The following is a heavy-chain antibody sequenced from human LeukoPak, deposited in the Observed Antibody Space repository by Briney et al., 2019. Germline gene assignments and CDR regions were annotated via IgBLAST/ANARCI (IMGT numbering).Heavy chain of an antibody. CDR2: ISSSESSFK. CDR1: GFTFSTYH. J-gene: IGHJ4*02. D-gene: IGHD3-3*01. CDR3: AKDDQKYDFWSGYFDY. Sequence: GGSLRLSCAASGFTFSTYHMHWVRQAPGKGLEWVSSISSSESSFKYYADSVKGRFTISRDNARNSLYLQMDSLRAEDTAVYYCAKDDQKYDFWSGYFDYWGQGTLVTVSS. V-gene: IGHV3-21*04.